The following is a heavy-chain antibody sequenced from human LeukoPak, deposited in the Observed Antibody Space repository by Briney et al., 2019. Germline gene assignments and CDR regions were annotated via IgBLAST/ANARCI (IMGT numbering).Heavy chain of an antibody. D-gene: IGHD5-24*01. CDR1: GGTFSSYA. J-gene: IGHJ4*02. V-gene: IGHV1-69*05. CDR3: ASNSYNYYYFDY. CDR2: IIPIFGTA. Sequence: ASVKVSCKASGGTFSSYAISWVRQAPGQGLEWMGGIIPIFGTANYAQKFQGRVTITTDESTSTAYMELSSLRSEDTAVYYCASNSYNYYYFDYWGQGTLVTVSS.